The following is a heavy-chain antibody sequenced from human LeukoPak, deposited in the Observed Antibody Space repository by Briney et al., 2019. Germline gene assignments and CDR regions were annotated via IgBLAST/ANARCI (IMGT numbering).Heavy chain of an antibody. CDR3: ASVYGSGRNNWFDP. Sequence: SETLSLTSAVYGGSFSGYYWRWVRQPPGKGREWNGEINNSGSTNYNPSLRSRVTISVDTSKNQFSLKLSSVTAADTAVYYCASVYGSGRNNWFDPWGQGTLVTVSS. J-gene: IGHJ5*02. CDR2: INNSGST. D-gene: IGHD3-10*01. V-gene: IGHV4-34*01. CDR1: GGSFSGYY.